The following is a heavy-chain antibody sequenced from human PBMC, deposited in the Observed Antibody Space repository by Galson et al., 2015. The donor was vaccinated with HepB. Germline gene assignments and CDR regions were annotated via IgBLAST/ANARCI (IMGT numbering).Heavy chain of an antibody. CDR2: ISSNGDDT. J-gene: IGHJ5*02. D-gene: IGHD6-19*01. CDR3: ARDWGIPVSGTWWLDP. Sequence: SLRLSCAASRFIFAKYKMNWVRQPPGKGLEWVSSISSNGDDTNYADSVRGRLTISSDNAKSSVYLQMSSLRVEDTALYYCARDWGIPVSGTWWLDPWGQGTLVTVSS. CDR1: RFIFAKYK. V-gene: IGHV3-21*01.